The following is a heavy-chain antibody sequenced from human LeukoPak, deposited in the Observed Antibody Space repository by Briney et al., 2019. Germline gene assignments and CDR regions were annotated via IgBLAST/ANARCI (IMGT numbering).Heavy chain of an antibody. CDR2: ISYDGSNK. CDR1: GVTFSNYA. V-gene: IGHV3-30-3*02. J-gene: IGHJ4*02. CDR3: ASGTGDLNY. D-gene: IGHD7-27*01. Sequence: PGGSLRLSCAAAGVTFSNYALHWVRQAPGKGLEWVAVISYDGSNKYYADSVKGRFTISRDNSKNTLYLQMNSLRAEDTAVYYCASGTGDLNYWGQGTLVTVSS.